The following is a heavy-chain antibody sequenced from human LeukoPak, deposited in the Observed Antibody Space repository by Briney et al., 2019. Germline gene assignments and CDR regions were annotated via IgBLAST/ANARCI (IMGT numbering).Heavy chain of an antibody. V-gene: IGHV4-31*03. CDR2: IYYSGST. CDR3: ARDLHDYYYYYGMDV. CDR1: GGSISSGGYY. J-gene: IGHJ6*02. Sequence: SETLSLTCTVSGGSISSGGYYWSWIRQHPGKGLEWIGYIYYSGSTYYNPSLKSRVTISVDTSKNQFSLKLSSVTAADTAAYYCARDLHDYYYYYGMDVWGQGTTVTVSS.